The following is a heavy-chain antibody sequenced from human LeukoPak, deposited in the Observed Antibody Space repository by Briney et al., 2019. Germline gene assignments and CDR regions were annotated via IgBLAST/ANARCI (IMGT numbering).Heavy chain of an antibody. D-gene: IGHD3-10*01. V-gene: IGHV3-23*01. CDR2: ISGSGGRT. CDR3: AKGLWDYYGSGIMYYTMDV. CDR1: GFTFSSYG. Sequence: PGGSLRLSCAASGFTFSSYGMHWVRQAPGKGLEWVSTISGSGGRTYYADSVKGRFTVSRDNSKNTLYMQMNSLRAEDTAVYYCAKGLWDYYGSGIMYYTMDVWGQGTTVTVSS. J-gene: IGHJ6*02.